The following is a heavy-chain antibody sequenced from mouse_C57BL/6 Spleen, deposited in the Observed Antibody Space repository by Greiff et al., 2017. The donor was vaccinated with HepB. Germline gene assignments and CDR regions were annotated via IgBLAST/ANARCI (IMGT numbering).Heavy chain of an antibody. CDR2: IYPRDGST. CDR1: GYTFTSYD. D-gene: IGHD2-4*01. V-gene: IGHV1-85*01. Sequence: VKLQESGPELVKPGASVKLSCKASGYTFTSYDINWVKQRPGQGLEWIGWIYPRDGSTKYNEKFKGKATLTVDTSSSTAYMELHSLTSEDSAVYFCARGIYYDYDYYYAMDYWGQGTSVTVSS. J-gene: IGHJ4*01. CDR3: ARGIYYDYDYYYAMDY.